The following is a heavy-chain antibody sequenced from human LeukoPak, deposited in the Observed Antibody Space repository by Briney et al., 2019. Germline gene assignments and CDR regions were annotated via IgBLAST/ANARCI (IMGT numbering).Heavy chain of an antibody. CDR3: SRENGAFSPFGY. D-gene: IGHD2-8*01. Sequence: SETLSLTCGVSGGSISNTNWWSWVRPPPGQGLEWIGEISPTGLTHYNPSLESRVTVSLDKSENQLSLNLTSVTAADAAVYYCSRENGAFSPFGYWGQGTLVTVLS. CDR2: ISPTGLT. J-gene: IGHJ4*02. V-gene: IGHV4-4*02. CDR1: GGSISNTNW.